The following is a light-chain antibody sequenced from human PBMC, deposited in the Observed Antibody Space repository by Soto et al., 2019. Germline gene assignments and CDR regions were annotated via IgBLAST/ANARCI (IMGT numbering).Light chain of an antibody. CDR1: QDISSY. CDR3: QQLNSYSIVT. V-gene: IGKV1-9*01. CDR2: GAS. J-gene: IGKJ3*01. Sequence: DIQLTQSPSFLSASVGDRVTITCRAGQDISSYLAWYQQKPGKAPNLLIFGASSLQSGVPSRFSGSGSGTEFTLTISSLQPEDFATYYCQQLNSYSIVTFGPGTKVDIK.